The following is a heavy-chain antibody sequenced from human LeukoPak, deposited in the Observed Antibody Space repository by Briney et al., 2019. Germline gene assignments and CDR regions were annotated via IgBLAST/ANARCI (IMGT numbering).Heavy chain of an antibody. CDR3: ARRDSSGYYSADDY. V-gene: IGHV3-23*01. CDR1: GFTFSSYA. D-gene: IGHD3-22*01. CDR2: ISGSGGST. Sequence: PGGSLRLSCAASGFTFSSYAMSWVRQAPGKGLEWVSAISGSGGSTYYADSVKGRLTISRDNSKNTLYLQMNSLRAEDTAVYYCARRDSSGYYSADDYWGQGTLVTVSS. J-gene: IGHJ4*02.